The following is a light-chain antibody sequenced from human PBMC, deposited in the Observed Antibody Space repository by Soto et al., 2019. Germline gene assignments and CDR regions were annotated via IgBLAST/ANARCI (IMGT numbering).Light chain of an antibody. V-gene: IGKV3-20*01. J-gene: IGKJ1*01. CDR2: VAS. CDR3: QQYGSSPWT. CDR1: QSVSGSY. Sequence: EIVLTQSPGTLSLSPGERATLSCRASQSVSGSYLAWYQQKPGQAPRLLIYVASSRATGIPDRFNGSGSGTDFTLTISRLEPEDFAVYYCQQYGSSPWTFGQGTKVEIK.